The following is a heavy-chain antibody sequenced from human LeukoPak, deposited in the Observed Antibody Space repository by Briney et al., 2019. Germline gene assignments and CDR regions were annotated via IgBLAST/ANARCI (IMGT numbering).Heavy chain of an antibody. CDR1: GFTFSSYW. CDR2: IKQDGSET. D-gene: IGHD3-10*01. Sequence: GGPLRLSCAASGFTFSSYWMSWVRQAPGKGLEWVGNIKQDGSETYYVDSVRGRYTISRDNGKNSLYLLMNSLRAKDTAVYYCARERASESYYKAPPFDLWGQGTLVTVSS. V-gene: IGHV3-7*01. CDR3: ARERASESYYKAPPFDL. J-gene: IGHJ4*02.